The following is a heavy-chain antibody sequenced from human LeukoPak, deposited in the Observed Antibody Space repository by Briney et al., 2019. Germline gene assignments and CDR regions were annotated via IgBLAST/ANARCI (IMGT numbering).Heavy chain of an antibody. CDR3: TRHGGCSGGSYDALDI. D-gene: IGHD2-15*01. CDR2: IRSKANSYAT. V-gene: IGHV3-73*01. CDR1: GFTFSGSA. Sequence: GGSLKLSCAASGFTFSGSAMHWVRQASGKGLEWVGRIRSKANSYATAYAASVKGRFTISRDDSKNTAYLQMNSLKTEDTAVYYCTRHGGCSGGSYDALDIWGQGTMVTVSS. J-gene: IGHJ3*02.